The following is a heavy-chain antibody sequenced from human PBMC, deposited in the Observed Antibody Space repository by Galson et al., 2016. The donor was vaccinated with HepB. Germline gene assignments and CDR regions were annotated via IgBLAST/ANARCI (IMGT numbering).Heavy chain of an antibody. CDR3: ARSACSGGACYSFWYFDI. CDR2: IYPGDSDT. Sequence: QSGAEVKKPGESLKISCTTSGYKFTGKWIGWARQKPGKGLEWMGIIYPGDSDTRYSPSFQGQVTISADKATNTAHLQWSSLEASDTATYYCARSACSGGACYSFWYFDIWGRGTPVTVSS. V-gene: IGHV5-51*01. CDR1: GYKFTGKW. D-gene: IGHD2-15*01. J-gene: IGHJ2*01.